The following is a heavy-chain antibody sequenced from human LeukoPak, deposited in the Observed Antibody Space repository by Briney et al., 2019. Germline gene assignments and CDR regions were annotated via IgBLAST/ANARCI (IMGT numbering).Heavy chain of an antibody. CDR1: GYTFTGYY. Sequence: ASVKVSCKASGYTFTGYYMHWVRQAPGQGLEWMGWINPNSGGTNFAQKFQGRVTMPRDTSISTVYMELSRLRSDDTAVYYCARDRGSSGWYGRTFDIWGQGTMVTVSS. V-gene: IGHV1-2*02. J-gene: IGHJ3*02. CDR3: ARDRGSSGWYGRTFDI. D-gene: IGHD6-19*01. CDR2: INPNSGGT.